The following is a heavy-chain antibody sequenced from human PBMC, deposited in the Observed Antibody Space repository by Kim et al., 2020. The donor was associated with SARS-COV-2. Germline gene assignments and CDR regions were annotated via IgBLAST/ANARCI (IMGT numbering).Heavy chain of an antibody. D-gene: IGHD3-22*01. J-gene: IGHJ6*01. CDR1: GGSISSYY. V-gene: IGHV4-59*01. CDR2: IYYSGST. Sequence: SETLSLTCTVSGGSISSYYWSWIRQPPGKGLEWIGYIYYSGSTNYNPSLKSRVTISVDTSKNQFSLKLSSVTAADTAVYYCARGGITMIVTPYYYYGMDV. CDR3: ARGGITMIVTPYYYYGMDV.